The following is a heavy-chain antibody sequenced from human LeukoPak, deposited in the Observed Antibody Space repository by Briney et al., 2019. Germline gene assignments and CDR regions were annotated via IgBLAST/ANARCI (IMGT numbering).Heavy chain of an antibody. CDR3: ARDKGPARYYDSSGYGLDY. Sequence: QPGRSLRLSCAASGFTVSSNYMSWVRQAPGKGLEWVSVIYSGGSTYYADSVKGRFTISRDNSKNTLYLQMNSLRAEDTAVYYCARDKGPARYYDSSGYGLDYWGQGTLVTVSS. J-gene: IGHJ4*02. CDR2: IYSGGST. V-gene: IGHV3-66*01. CDR1: GFTVSSNY. D-gene: IGHD3-22*01.